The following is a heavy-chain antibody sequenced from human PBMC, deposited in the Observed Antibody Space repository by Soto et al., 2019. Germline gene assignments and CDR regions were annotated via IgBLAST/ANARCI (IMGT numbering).Heavy chain of an antibody. J-gene: IGHJ5*02. Sequence: QLQLQESGPGLVKPSETLSLTCTVSGGSISSSSYYWGWIRQPPGKGLEWIGSIYYSGSTYYNPSLKSRVTISVDTSKNQFSLKLSSVTAADTAVYYCARQGYCSGGSCYSLPWWFDPWGQGTLVTVSS. D-gene: IGHD2-15*01. CDR1: GGSISSSSYY. CDR2: IYYSGST. CDR3: ARQGYCSGGSCYSLPWWFDP. V-gene: IGHV4-39*01.